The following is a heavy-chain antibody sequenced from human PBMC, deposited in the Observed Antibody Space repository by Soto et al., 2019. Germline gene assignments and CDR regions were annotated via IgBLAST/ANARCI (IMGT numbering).Heavy chain of an antibody. CDR2: ISGSGGIT. Sequence: GGSLRLSCVASGFTFSSYARGWVRQAPGKGLDWVSVISGSGGITYPADSVKGRFTISRDNSKNILYLQMNSLRAEDTAVYYCAKGITDTGGYYYYSMDVWGQGTAVTVSS. V-gene: IGHV3-23*01. D-gene: IGHD2-15*01. CDR3: AKGITDTGGYYYYSMDV. CDR1: GFTFSSYA. J-gene: IGHJ6*02.